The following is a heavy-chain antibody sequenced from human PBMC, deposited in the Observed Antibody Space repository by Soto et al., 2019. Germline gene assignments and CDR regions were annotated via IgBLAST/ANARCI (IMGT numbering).Heavy chain of an antibody. CDR2: ISSSSSYI. CDR1: GFTFSSYS. D-gene: IGHD7-27*01. Sequence: GGSLRLSCAASGFTFSSYSMNWVRQAPGKGLEWVSSISSSSSYIYYADSVKGRFTISRDNAKNSLYLQMNSLRAEDTYVYYCARELTGDRADSFDIWGQGTLVTVSS. J-gene: IGHJ3*02. V-gene: IGHV3-21*01. CDR3: ARELTGDRADSFDI.